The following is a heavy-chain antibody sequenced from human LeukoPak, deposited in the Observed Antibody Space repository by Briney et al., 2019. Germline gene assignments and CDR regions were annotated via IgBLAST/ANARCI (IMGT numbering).Heavy chain of an antibody. CDR2: IAHDETNR. V-gene: IGHV3-30*04. J-gene: IGHJ4*02. Sequence: PGWSLTLSCAASGFTFGSYAMHWVRQPPGKGLEWVAVIAHDETNRFYADSVKGRFTISRDNSMSTLYLRMDSLRPEDTAVYFCARDLTPGAPDYFDYWGQGTLVTVSS. CDR1: GFTFGSYA. CDR3: ARDLTPGAPDYFDY. D-gene: IGHD2-2*01.